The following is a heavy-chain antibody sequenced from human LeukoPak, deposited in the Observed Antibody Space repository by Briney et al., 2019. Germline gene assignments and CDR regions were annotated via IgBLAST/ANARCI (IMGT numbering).Heavy chain of an antibody. V-gene: IGHV1-69*13. Sequence: ASVKVSCKASGGTFSSYAISWVRQAPGQGLEWMGGIIPIFGTANYAQKFQGRVRITADESTSTAYMELSSLRSEDTAVYYCARDGEYYYDSSGYSAYFDYWGQGTLVTVSS. CDR3: ARDGEYYYDSSGYSAYFDY. J-gene: IGHJ4*02. CDR2: IIPIFGTA. CDR1: GGTFSSYA. D-gene: IGHD3-22*01.